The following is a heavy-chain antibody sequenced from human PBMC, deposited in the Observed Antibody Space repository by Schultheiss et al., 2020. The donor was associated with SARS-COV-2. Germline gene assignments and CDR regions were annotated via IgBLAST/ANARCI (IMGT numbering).Heavy chain of an antibody. CDR2: IKSKTDGGTT. D-gene: IGHD2/OR15-2a*01. Sequence: WIRQPPGKGLEWVGRIKSKTDGGTTDYAAPVKGRFTISRDDSKNTLYLQMNSLRAEDTAVYYCAKEDEYPGDYWGQGTLVTVSS. V-gene: IGHV3-15*01. CDR3: AKEDEYPGDY. J-gene: IGHJ4*02.